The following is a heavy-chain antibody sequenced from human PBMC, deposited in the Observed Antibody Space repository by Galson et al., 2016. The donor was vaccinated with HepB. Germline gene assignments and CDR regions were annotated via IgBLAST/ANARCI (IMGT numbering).Heavy chain of an antibody. V-gene: IGHV3-30*03. D-gene: IGHD2/OR15-2a*01. Sequence: SLRLSCAASGFSFGRFGMTWVRQAPGKGLEWVAADSMDGRRKFYADSVKGRFTISRDNSNSMLFLQMSSLRADDTAVYYCARRHEYCPPVGCSVDYWGQGTLVSVSS. J-gene: IGHJ4*02. CDR2: DSMDGRRK. CDR3: ARRHEYCPPVGCSVDY. CDR1: GFSFGRFG.